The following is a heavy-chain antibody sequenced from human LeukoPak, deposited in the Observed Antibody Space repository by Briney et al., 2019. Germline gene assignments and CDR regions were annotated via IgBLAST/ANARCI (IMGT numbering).Heavy chain of an antibody. CDR2: IYYSGST. J-gene: IGHJ6*03. CDR1: GGSISSSSYY. V-gene: IGHV4-39*07. Sequence: SETLSLTCTVSGGSISSSSYYWGWIRQPPGKGLEWIGSIYYSGSTYYNPSLKSRVTISVDTSKNQFSLKLSSVTAADTAVYYCARVPIGYYYMDVWGEGTTVTVSS. CDR3: ARVPIGYYYMDV.